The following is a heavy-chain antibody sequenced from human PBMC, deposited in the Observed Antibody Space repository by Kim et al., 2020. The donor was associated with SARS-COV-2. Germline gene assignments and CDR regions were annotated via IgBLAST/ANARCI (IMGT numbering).Heavy chain of an antibody. D-gene: IGHD3-10*01. Sequence: PSPKSRVTISVATSKNQFSLKLSSVTAADTAVYYCARALVRGVTTFDYWGQGTLVTVSS. CDR3: ARALVRGVTTFDY. V-gene: IGHV4-59*01. J-gene: IGHJ4*02.